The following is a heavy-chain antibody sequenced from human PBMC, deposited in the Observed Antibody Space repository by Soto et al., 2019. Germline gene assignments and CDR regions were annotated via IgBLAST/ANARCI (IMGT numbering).Heavy chain of an antibody. CDR1: GFSLSTSGVT. CDR2: MYWDDDK. D-gene: IGHD3-10*01. Sequence: QIPLKESGPTLVKPTQTLTLTCTFSGFSLSTSGVTVGWIRQPPGKAPEWLANMYWDDDKRYSPSLKSRLTITKDTSKNQVVLRMTNMDPVDTATYYCANRTTMVGGGMKGLDVWGQGTTVIVAS. V-gene: IGHV2-5*02. CDR3: ANRTTMVGGGMKGLDV. J-gene: IGHJ6*02.